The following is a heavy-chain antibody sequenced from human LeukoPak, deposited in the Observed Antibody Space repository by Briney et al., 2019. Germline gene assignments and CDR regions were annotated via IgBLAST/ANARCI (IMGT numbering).Heavy chain of an antibody. J-gene: IGHJ3*01. CDR1: GFTFAIHA. CDR2: ISGDGAST. D-gene: IGHD3-10*01. Sequence: SGGSLRLSCAASGFTFAIHAMTWVRQAPGKGLEWVSGISGDGASTHYAESVKGQFTISRDNSQNTLFLQMNSLRVEDTAIYYCAKDSYVSGRPLHTFDVWGQGLWSPSLQ. V-gene: IGHV3-23*01. CDR3: AKDSYVSGRPLHTFDV.